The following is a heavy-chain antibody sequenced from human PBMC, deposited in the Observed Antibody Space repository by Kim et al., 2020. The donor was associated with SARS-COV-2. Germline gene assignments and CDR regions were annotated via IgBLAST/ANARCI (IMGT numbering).Heavy chain of an antibody. V-gene: IGHV4-4*09. CDR3: ARRNYYGSGSDFDY. Sequence: TPSRKGRVTISVDTSKNQFSLKLGSVTAADTAVYYCARRNYYGSGSDFDYWGQGTLVTVSS. D-gene: IGHD3-10*01. J-gene: IGHJ4*02.